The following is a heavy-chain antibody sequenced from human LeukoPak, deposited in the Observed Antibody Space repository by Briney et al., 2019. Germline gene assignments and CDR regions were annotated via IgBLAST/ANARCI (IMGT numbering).Heavy chain of an antibody. Sequence: ASVKVSCKASGYTFTSYGISWVRQAPGQGLEWMGWISAYNGNTNYAQKLQGRVTMTTDTSTSTAYMEPRSLRSDDTAVYYCARDIAQQLFPYYYYGMDVWGQGTTVTVSS. CDR2: ISAYNGNT. J-gene: IGHJ6*02. CDR3: ARDIAQQLFPYYYYGMDV. V-gene: IGHV1-18*01. CDR1: GYTFTSYG. D-gene: IGHD6-13*01.